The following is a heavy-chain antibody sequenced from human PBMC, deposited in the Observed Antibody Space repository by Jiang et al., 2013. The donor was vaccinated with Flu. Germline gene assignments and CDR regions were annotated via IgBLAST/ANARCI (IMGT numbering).Heavy chain of an antibody. CDR2: IIPILGIA. Sequence: SGAEVKKPGSSVKVSCKASGGTFSSYAISWVRQAPGQGLEWMGRIIPILGIANYAQKFQGRVTITADKSTSTAYMELSSLRSEDTAVYYCARVGLEVVVAAADYWGQGTLVTVSS. D-gene: IGHD2-15*01. V-gene: IGHV1-69*04. J-gene: IGHJ4*02. CDR1: GGTFSSYA. CDR3: ARVGLEVVVAAADY.